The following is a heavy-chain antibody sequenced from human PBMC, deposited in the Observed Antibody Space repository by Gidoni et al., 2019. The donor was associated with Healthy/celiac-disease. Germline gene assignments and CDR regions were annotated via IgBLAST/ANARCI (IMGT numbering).Heavy chain of an antibody. Sequence: VTISVDTSKNQFSLKLSSVTAADTAVYYCARGINWNPTPYFDYWGQGTLVTVSS. V-gene: IGHV4-34*01. J-gene: IGHJ4*02. CDR3: ARGINWNPTPYFDY. D-gene: IGHD1-1*01.